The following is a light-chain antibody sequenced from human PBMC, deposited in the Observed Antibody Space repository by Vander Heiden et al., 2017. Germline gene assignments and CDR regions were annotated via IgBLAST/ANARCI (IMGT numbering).Light chain of an antibody. J-gene: IGKJ4*01. CDR2: AAS. V-gene: IGKV1-39*01. Sequence: DIQLTPSPSSLSASVVDSGTITCRPSHNISSYLNWYHQKPGKAPKLLIYAASSLQSGVPSRFSGSGSGTDFTLTISSLQPEDFATYYCQQSYSTPLTFGGGTKVEIK. CDR3: QQSYSTPLT. CDR1: HNISSY.